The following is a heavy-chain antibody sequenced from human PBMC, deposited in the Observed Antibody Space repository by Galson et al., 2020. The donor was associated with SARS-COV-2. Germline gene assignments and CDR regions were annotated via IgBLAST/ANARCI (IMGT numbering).Heavy chain of an antibody. CDR1: AFPFTTFC. V-gene: IGHV3-23*01. J-gene: IGHJ4*02. CDR2: ISGSGHDS. Sequence: SCAASAFPFTTFCVSWVRQAPGKGLEWVSSISGSGHDSWYADSVKGRCTISRDNSRSTVFLQMNSLRAEDTALYYCARNSGSGYYYPFDYWGQGTLVTVSS. D-gene: IGHD3-10*01. CDR3: ARNSGSGYYYPFDY.